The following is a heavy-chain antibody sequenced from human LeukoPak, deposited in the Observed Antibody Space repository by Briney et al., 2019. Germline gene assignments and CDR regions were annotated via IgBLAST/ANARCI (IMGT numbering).Heavy chain of an antibody. V-gene: IGHV1-2*02. CDR1: GYTFTGYY. CDR3: ARAGHDILTGYYRRHYYMDV. D-gene: IGHD3-9*01. CDR2: INPNSGGT. Sequence: ASVKVSCKASGYTFTGYYMHWVRQAPGQGLEWMGWINPNSGGTNYAQKFQGRVTMTRDTSISTAYMELSRLRSDDTAVYYCARAGHDILTGYYRRHYYMDVWGKGTTVTISS. J-gene: IGHJ6*03.